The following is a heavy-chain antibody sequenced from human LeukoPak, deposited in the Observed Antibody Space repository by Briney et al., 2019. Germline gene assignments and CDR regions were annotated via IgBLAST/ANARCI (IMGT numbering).Heavy chain of an antibody. CDR2: IHPNIGDA. J-gene: IGHJ5*01. CDR1: GYTFTGYF. Sequence: ASVKVSCKASGYTFTGYFMHWVRQAPGPGLEWMGWIHPNIGDASYAQKFQGRVTMTRDRYINTAYMELSRLTSDDTAVYYCARMDLDGGDSIGFDSWGQGTLVIVSS. D-gene: IGHD2-21*02. CDR3: ARMDLDGGDSIGFDS. V-gene: IGHV1-2*02.